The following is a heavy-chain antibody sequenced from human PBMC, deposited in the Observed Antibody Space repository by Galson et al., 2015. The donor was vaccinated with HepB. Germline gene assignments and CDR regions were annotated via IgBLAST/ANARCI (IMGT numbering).Heavy chain of an antibody. V-gene: IGHV5-51*01. CDR3: ARSYSGRIRAEYFQH. J-gene: IGHJ1*01. CDR1: GYSFTSYW. CDR2: IYPGDSDT. D-gene: IGHD4-11*01. Sequence: QSGAEVKKPGESLKISCKGSGYSFTSYWIGWVRQMPGKGLEWMGIIYPGDSDTRYSPSFQGQVTISADKSIGTAYLQWSSLKASDTAMYYCARSYSGRIRAEYFQHWGQGTLVTVSS.